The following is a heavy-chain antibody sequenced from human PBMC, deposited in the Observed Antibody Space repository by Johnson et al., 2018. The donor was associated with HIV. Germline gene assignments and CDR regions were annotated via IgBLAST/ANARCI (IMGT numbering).Heavy chain of an antibody. CDR1: GFSVRTNY. Sequence: VQLVESGGGLIQPGGSLRLSCAASGFSVRTNYMSWVRQAPGKGLEWVSVIYSDGTTSFAQSVKGRFSISRDVSKNILYLQMHSLRTEDTAYYYCAQDLPGIYDAFDLWGQGTKVTISS. CDR2: IYSDGTT. D-gene: IGHD1-26*01. J-gene: IGHJ3*01. V-gene: IGHV3-53*01. CDR3: AQDLPGIYDAFDL.